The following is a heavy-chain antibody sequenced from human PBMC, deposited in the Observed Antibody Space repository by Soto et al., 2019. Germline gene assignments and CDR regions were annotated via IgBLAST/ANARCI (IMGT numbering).Heavy chain of an antibody. Sequence: GSLRLSCAASGFTFTSYAMNWVRQTPGKGLQWVSSISGRDGNTYYADSVKGRFTISRDNSKNTVYLQMNSLRAEDTAIYYCVKDLGPSGTNGDYYYGMDVWGQGTTVTVSS. CDR1: GFTFTSYA. CDR2: ISGRDGNT. CDR3: VKDLGPSGTNGDYYYGMDV. V-gene: IGHV3-23*01. J-gene: IGHJ6*02. D-gene: IGHD1-7*01.